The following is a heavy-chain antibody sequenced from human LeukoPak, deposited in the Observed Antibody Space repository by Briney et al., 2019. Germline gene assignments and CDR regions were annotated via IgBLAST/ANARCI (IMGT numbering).Heavy chain of an antibody. J-gene: IGHJ4*02. CDR1: GYTFSDYT. Sequence: GGSLRLSCGASGYTFSDYTMNCVRQAPGKGPEWISYISSGGSVMHYADSVQGRFTISRDNVENSLYLQMNSLRVEDTAVYYCTRYLECWGQGVLVTVSS. V-gene: IGHV3-48*01. CDR3: TRYLEC. CDR2: ISSGGSVM.